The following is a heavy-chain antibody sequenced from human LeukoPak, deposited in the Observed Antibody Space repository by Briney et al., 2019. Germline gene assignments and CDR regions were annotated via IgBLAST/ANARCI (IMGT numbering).Heavy chain of an antibody. Sequence: GGSPRLSCAASGFTFSSYGMHWVRQAPGKGLEWVAVIWYDGSNKYYADSVKGRFTISRDNSKNTLYLRMNSLRAEDTAVYYCARDHVDIVALDYWGQGTLVTVSS. V-gene: IGHV3-33*01. CDR3: ARDHVDIVALDY. CDR1: GFTFSSYG. CDR2: IWYDGSNK. J-gene: IGHJ4*02. D-gene: IGHD5-12*01.